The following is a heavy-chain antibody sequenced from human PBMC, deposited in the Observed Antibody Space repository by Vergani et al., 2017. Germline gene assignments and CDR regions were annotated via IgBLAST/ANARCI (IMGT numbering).Heavy chain of an antibody. V-gene: IGHV3-23*01. CDR2: LTGGGGST. CDR3: VKDAGSYENFFDS. Sequence: EVQLLESGGSLKQPGGSVRLSCAASGFTFSTYAMHLFRQAPGKGLELVSALTGGGGSTYYADSFKGRFIISRDNSRDTLYLQMNSLRPEDTATYYCVKDAGSYENFFDSWGQGTLVTVS. J-gene: IGHJ4*02. CDR1: GFTFSTYA. D-gene: IGHD1-26*01.